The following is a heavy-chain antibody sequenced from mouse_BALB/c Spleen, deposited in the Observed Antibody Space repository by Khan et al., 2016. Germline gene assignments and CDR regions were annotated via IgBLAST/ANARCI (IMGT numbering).Heavy chain of an antibody. D-gene: IGHD2-13*01. CDR2: INSNTGEP. Sequence: QIQLVQSGPELKKPGETVKISCKASGYTFTNYGMNWVKQAPGKGLKWMGWINSNTGEPTYAEEFKGRFAFSLETSASTADLQINNLKNEDTAIYFCARTGDYPYYAMDYWGQGTSVTVSS. CDR1: GYTFTNYG. V-gene: IGHV9-3*02. CDR3: ARTGDYPYYAMDY. J-gene: IGHJ4*01.